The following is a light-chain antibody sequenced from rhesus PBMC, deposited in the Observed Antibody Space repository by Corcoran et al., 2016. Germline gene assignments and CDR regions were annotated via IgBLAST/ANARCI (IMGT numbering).Light chain of an antibody. CDR1: QGINKE. CDR3: LQDYTTPYS. Sequence: DVQMTQSPSSLSASVGDRVTVTCRASQGINKELTWYQQKPGKAPTRRIYAASSLQTGVSSRFSGSGSVTDYTLTIISLQPEDVATYYGLQDYTTPYSFGQGTKLEIK. J-gene: IGKJ2*01. V-gene: IGKV1-94*01. CDR2: AAS.